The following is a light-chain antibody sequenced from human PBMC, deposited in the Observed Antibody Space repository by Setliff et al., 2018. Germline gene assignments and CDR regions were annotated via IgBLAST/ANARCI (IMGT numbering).Light chain of an antibody. J-gene: IGLJ1*01. Sequence: QSALTQPASVSGSPGQSITISCTGTSTDVGGYNFVSWYQQHPGKAPKLMIYEVIKRPSGVSNRFSGSKSGNTASLTISGLQAEDEADYYCLSYTNSDTVVFGTGTKGTVL. CDR3: LSYTNSDTVV. CDR2: EVI. V-gene: IGLV2-14*02. CDR1: STDVGGYNF.